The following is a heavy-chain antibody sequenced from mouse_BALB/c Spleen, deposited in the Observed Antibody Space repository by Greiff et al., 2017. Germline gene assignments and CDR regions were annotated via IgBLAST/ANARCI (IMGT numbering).Heavy chain of an antibody. J-gene: IGHJ2*01. CDR1: GFTFSDYG. CDR3: ARDGVYGSSLYFDY. V-gene: IGHV5-15*02. Sequence: EVKLVESGGGLVQPGGSRKLSCAASGFTFSDYGMAWVRQAPGKGPEWVAFISNLAYSIYYADTVTGRFTISRENAKNTLYLEMSSLRSEDTAMYYCARDGVYGSSLYFDYWGQGTTLTVSS. CDR2: ISNLAYSI. D-gene: IGHD1-1*01.